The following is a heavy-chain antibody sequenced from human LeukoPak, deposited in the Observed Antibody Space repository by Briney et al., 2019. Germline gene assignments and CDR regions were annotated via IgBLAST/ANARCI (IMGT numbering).Heavy chain of an antibody. V-gene: IGHV1-69*05. CDR1: GGTFSSYA. J-gene: IGHJ1*01. CDR2: IIPIFGTA. D-gene: IGHD2-2*02. Sequence: SVKVSCKASGGTFSSYAISWVRQAPGQGLEWMGGIIPIFGTANYAQKFQGRVTITTDESTSTAYMELSSLRSEDTAVYYCASGRYCSSTTCYTGEYSQHWGQGTLVTVSS. CDR3: ASGRYCSSTTCYTGEYSQH.